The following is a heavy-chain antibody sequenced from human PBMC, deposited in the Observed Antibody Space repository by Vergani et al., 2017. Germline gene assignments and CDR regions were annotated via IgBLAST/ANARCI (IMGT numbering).Heavy chain of an antibody. CDR2: ISGSGGRP. CDR1: GFTFSSYA. J-gene: IGHJ4*02. Sequence: EVQLLESGGGLVQPGGSLRLSCAASGFTFSSYAMSWVRQAPGKGLEWVSAISGSGGRPYYADSVKGRFTISRDNSKNTLYPQMNSLRAEETAVYYCAKADVLRYFDWLLFFYWGQGTLVTVSS. V-gene: IGHV3-23*01. CDR3: AKADVLRYFDWLLFFY. D-gene: IGHD3-9*01.